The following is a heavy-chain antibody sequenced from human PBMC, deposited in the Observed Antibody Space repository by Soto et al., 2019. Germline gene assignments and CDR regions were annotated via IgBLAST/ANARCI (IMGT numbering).Heavy chain of an antibody. CDR2: ITWNSGKI. Sequence: GGSLRLSCTASGFTFDDYALPWVRQGPGRGLVWASGITWNSGKIACADCEKGRFVIARDDDNNSLQLQMISLRSEDTALYYCVKDSYAAVHWVLSTAEYFFDHWRHGTLVTVSA. J-gene: IGHJ4*01. CDR3: VKDSYAAVHWVLSTAEYFFDH. D-gene: IGHD2-2*03. V-gene: IGHV3-9*01. CDR1: GFTFDDYA.